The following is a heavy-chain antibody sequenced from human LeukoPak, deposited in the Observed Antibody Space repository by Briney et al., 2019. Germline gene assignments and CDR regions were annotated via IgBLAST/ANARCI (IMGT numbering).Heavy chain of an antibody. D-gene: IGHD2-2*01. CDR2: IYHSGST. J-gene: IGHJ4*02. Sequence: PSQTLSLTCAVSGGSFSSGGYSWGWLRQPPGTGLEWIGYIYHSGSTYYNPSLKSRVTISVDRSKNQFSLKLSSVTAAATAVYYCARASRTSFDYWGQGTLVTVSS. V-gene: IGHV4-30-2*01. CDR3: ARASRTSFDY. CDR1: GGSFSSGGYS.